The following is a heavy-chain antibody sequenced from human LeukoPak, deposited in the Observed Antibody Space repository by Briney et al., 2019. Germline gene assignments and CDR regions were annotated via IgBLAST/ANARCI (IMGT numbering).Heavy chain of an antibody. CDR2: IYYSGST. J-gene: IGHJ6*02. Sequence: SETLSLTCPVSGGSISSYYWSWIRQPPGKGLEWIGYIYYSGSTNYNPSLKSRVTISVDTSKNQVSLNLSSVTAADTAVYYCARVGGGNYYYYGMDVWGQGTTVTVSS. V-gene: IGHV4-59*01. CDR3: ARVGGGNYYYYGMDV. CDR1: GGSISSYY. D-gene: IGHD4-23*01.